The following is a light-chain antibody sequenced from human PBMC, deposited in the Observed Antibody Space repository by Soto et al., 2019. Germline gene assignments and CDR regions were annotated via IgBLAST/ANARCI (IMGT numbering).Light chain of an antibody. J-gene: IGKJ2*01. V-gene: IGKV1-39*01. CDR2: AAS. Sequence: DIQMTQSPSSLSASVGDRVTITCRASQSISSYLNWYQQKPGKAPKLLIYAASSLQSRVPSRFSGSGSGTDFTLTISSLQPEDFATYYCQQSYFFGQGTKLEIK. CDR1: QSISSY. CDR3: QQSYF.